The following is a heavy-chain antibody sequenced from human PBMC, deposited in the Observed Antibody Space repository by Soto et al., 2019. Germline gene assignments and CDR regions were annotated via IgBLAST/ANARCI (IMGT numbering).Heavy chain of an antibody. CDR3: ARRLDDRADEGFDV. CDR2: IIPLFGTT. Sequence: QVHLVQSGAEVRKPGSSVKVSCKTSGGTFSTYTIYWVRQAPGQGLEWMGRIIPLFGTTRYAQNFQERVTITAEESMSTTYRELSSLRAEDTALYDCARRLDDRADEGFDVWGEGTAVTVSA. V-gene: IGHV1-69*18. J-gene: IGHJ3*01. CDR1: GGTFSTYT. D-gene: IGHD3-16*01.